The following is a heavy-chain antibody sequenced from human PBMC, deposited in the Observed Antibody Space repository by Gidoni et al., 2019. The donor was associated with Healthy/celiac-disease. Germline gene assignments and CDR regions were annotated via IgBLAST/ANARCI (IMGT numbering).Heavy chain of an antibody. CDR1: GFTFPSSA. CDR3: AADHIRYCSSTSCYRVFGHYAFDI. Sequence: QMQLVQSGPEVKKPGTSVTVSCKASGFTFPSSAVQWARQARGQRLEWIGWIVVGSGNTNYAQKFQERVTITRDMSTSTAYMELSSLRSEDTAVYYCAADHIRYCSSTSCYRVFGHYAFDIWGQGTMVTVSS. CDR2: IVVGSGNT. J-gene: IGHJ3*02. D-gene: IGHD2-2*01. V-gene: IGHV1-58*01.